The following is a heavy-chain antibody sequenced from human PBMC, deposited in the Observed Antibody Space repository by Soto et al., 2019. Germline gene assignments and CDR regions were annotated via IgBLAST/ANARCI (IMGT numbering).Heavy chain of an antibody. D-gene: IGHD6-19*01. CDR3: ATTRGIAVGGSFDY. CDR2: LYSGST. CDR1: GVSISSKNFY. J-gene: IGHJ4*02. V-gene: IGHV4-39*01. Sequence: SETLSLTCTVSGVSISSKNFYWVWIRQSPGKGLEWIGTLYSGSTFSSLSLKNRVTISVDTSKNQVSLKLRSVAAADTAIYYCATTRGIAVGGSFDYWGQGIQVTVSS.